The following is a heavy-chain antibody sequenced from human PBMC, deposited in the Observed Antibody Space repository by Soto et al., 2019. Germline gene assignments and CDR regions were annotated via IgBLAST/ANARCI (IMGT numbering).Heavy chain of an antibody. CDR3: ARGPYNYDSSGYYYYYYGMDV. CDR2: IYTSGST. V-gene: IGHV4-4*07. CDR1: GGSISSYY. D-gene: IGHD3-22*01. Sequence: SETLSLTCTVSGGSISSYYWSWIRPPAGKGLEWIGRIYTSGSTNYNPSLKSRVTMSVDTSKNQFSLKLSSVTAADTAVYYCARGPYNYDSSGYYYYYYGMDVWGQGTTVTVSS. J-gene: IGHJ6*02.